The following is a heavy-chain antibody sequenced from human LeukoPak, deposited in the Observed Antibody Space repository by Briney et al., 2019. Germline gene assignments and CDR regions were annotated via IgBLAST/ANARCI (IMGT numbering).Heavy chain of an antibody. Sequence: ASVKVSCKASGYTFTSYYMHWVRQAPGQGLEWMGIINPSGGSTSYAQKLQGRVTMTRDTSTSTVYMELSSLRSEDTAVYYCARADYSSSWYANYHYYYMDVWGKGTTVTISS. CDR2: INPSGGST. J-gene: IGHJ6*03. V-gene: IGHV1-46*01. CDR3: ARADYSSSWYANYHYYYMDV. CDR1: GYTFTSYY. D-gene: IGHD6-13*01.